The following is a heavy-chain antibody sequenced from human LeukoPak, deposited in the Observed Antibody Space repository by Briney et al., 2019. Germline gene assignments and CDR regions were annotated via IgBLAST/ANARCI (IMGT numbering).Heavy chain of an antibody. CDR3: AKHYMGSSYNHGLDC. J-gene: IGHJ4*02. Sequence: PSETLSLTCTVSGGSISSVNYYWGWIRQPPGKGLEWIGSIYYSGTTYYNPSLKSRVTISVDTSKNQFSLTLSSVTAADTALYYCAKHYMGSSYNHGLDCWGQGTLVTVSS. CDR2: IYYSGTT. D-gene: IGHD3-10*01. CDR1: GGSISSVNYY. V-gene: IGHV4-39*01.